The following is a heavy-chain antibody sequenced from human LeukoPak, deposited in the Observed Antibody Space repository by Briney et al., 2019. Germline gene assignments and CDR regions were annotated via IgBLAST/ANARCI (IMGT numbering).Heavy chain of an antibody. CDR2: INPYSGGT. CDR3: ATLRRSGWYIGD. V-gene: IGHV1-2*02. D-gene: IGHD6-19*01. Sequence: ASVKVSCKASGYTFSDYYMHWVRQAPGQGLEWMGWINPYSGGTNYAEKFQARVTMTRDTSITTAYMELSSLRSDDTAMYYCATLRRSGWYIGDWGQGTLVTVSS. CDR1: GYTFSDYY. J-gene: IGHJ4*02.